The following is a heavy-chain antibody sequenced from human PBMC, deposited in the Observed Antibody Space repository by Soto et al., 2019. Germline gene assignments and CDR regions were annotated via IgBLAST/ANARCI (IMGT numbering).Heavy chain of an antibody. J-gene: IGHJ4*02. D-gene: IGHD3-22*01. V-gene: IGHV5-10-1*01. Sequence: GESLKISCHASGYIFTSYWISWVRRMPGKGLEWMGRIDPSDSYSNYSPSFQGHVTISADKSVSTAYLQWRSLKASDAAMYYCARHVDYDTSGYYHFDYWGQGTLVTVS. CDR2: IDPSDSYS. CDR1: GYIFTSYW. CDR3: ARHVDYDTSGYYHFDY.